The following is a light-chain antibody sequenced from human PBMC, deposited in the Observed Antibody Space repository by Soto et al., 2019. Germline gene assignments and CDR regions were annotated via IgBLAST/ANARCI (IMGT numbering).Light chain of an antibody. Sequence: QSALTQPASVSGSPGQSITISCTGTSSDISIYNYVSWYQQHPGKAPKLIIYEVSNRPSGISNRVSGAKSGSTASLTISGLQVEDEADYYCGSCTRGTNDVFGAGSKVA. CDR3: GSCTRGTNDV. CDR2: EVS. J-gene: IGLJ1*01. CDR1: SSDISIYNY. V-gene: IGLV2-14*01.